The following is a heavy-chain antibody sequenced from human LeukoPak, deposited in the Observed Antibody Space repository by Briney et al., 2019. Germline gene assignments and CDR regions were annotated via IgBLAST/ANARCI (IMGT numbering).Heavy chain of an antibody. Sequence: GSLRLSCAASGFRFSSYWRHWIRQAPGTGLVWVSCINSDGSTTSYADPMKGRFTISRDKDQKTVSLHMNSLSAADTAVYYCARNGEQLLGIAGRAGAYMAVWGKGTTVTVSS. J-gene: IGHJ6*03. CDR3: ARNGEQLLGIAGRAGAYMAV. CDR2: INSDGSTT. CDR1: GFRFSSYW. V-gene: IGHV3-74*01. D-gene: IGHD6-6*01.